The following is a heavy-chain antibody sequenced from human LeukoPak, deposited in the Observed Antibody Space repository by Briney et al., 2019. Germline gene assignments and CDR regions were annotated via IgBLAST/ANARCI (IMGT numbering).Heavy chain of an antibody. CDR1: GFTFSSYG. CDR3: AKDSGWYYFDY. J-gene: IGHJ4*02. D-gene: IGHD6-19*01. V-gene: IGHV3-30*18. CDR2: ISYGGSNK. Sequence: PGRSLRLSCAASGFTFSSYGMHWVRQAPGKGLEWVAVISYGGSNKYYADSVKGRFTTSRDNSKNTLYLQMNSLRAEDTAVYYCAKDSGWYYFDYWGQGTLVTVSS.